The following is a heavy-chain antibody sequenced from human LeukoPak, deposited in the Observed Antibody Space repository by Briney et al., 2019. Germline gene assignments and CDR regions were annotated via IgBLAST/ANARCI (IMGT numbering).Heavy chain of an antibody. V-gene: IGHV3-21*01. CDR1: GFTFSSYS. CDR3: ARRDSSGYYYRFDY. J-gene: IGHJ4*02. CDR2: ISSSSSYI. D-gene: IGHD3-22*01. Sequence: PGGSLRLSCAASGFTFSSYSMNWVRQAPGKGLEWVSSISSSSSYIYYADSVKGRFTISRDNAKNSLYLQMNSLRAEDTAVYYCARRDSSGYYYRFDYWGQRTLVTVSS.